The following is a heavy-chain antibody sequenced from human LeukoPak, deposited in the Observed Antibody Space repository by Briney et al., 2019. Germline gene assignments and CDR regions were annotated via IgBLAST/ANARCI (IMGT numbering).Heavy chain of an antibody. D-gene: IGHD6-19*01. V-gene: IGHV4-34*01. Sequence: SETLSLTCAVYGGSFSGYYWSWIRQPPGKGLEWIGEINHSGSTNYNPSLKSRVTISVDTSKNQFSLKLSSVTAADTAVYYCARSPVRQWQAKGFDYWGQGTLVTVSS. CDR1: GGSFSGYY. CDR3: ARSPVRQWQAKGFDY. CDR2: INHSGST. J-gene: IGHJ4*02.